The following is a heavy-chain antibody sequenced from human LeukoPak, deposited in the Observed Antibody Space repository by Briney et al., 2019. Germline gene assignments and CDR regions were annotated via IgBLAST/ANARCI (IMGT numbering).Heavy chain of an antibody. CDR2: INPNSGGT. Sequence: GASVKVSCKASGYTFTGYYMHWVRQAPGQGLEWMGRINPNSGGTNYAQKFQGRVTMTRDTSISTAYMELSRLRSDDTAVYYCARHSRSSELDIDYWGQGTLVTVSS. D-gene: IGHD1-26*01. J-gene: IGHJ4*02. V-gene: IGHV1-2*06. CDR1: GYTFTGYY. CDR3: ARHSRSSELDIDY.